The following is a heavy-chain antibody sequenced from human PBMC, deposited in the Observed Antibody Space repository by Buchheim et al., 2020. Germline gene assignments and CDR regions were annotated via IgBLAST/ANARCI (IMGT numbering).Heavy chain of an antibody. J-gene: IGHJ4*02. CDR3: ARNKLGTIEYDY. Sequence: QVQLAQSGAAVNEPGASVKLSCKTSGYTFTNYAIHWVRQAPGQSLEWIGWITTGDGNTRYSQNFQGRVTIIGDTYASTVYMELSILRSEDTAVYYCARNKLGTIEYDYWGQGTL. CDR2: ITTGDGNT. D-gene: IGHD5-12*01. CDR1: GYTFTNYA. V-gene: IGHV1-3*04.